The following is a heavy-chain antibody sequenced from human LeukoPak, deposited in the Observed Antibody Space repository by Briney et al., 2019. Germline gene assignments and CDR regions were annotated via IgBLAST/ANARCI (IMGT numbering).Heavy chain of an antibody. CDR2: IYYSGST. Sequence: NPSETLSLTCTVSGGSISSYYWTWIRQPPGRGLEWIGYIYYSGSTNYNPSLKSRVTMSVDTSKNQFSLRLSSVTAADTAVYYCARGGYCSSTSCYGDAFDIWGQGTMVTVSS. V-gene: IGHV4-59*12. CDR1: GGSISSYY. J-gene: IGHJ3*02. CDR3: ARGGYCSSTSCYGDAFDI. D-gene: IGHD2-2*01.